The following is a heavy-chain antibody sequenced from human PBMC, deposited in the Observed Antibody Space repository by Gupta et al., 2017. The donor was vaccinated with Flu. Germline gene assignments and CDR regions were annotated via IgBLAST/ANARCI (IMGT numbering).Heavy chain of an antibody. V-gene: IGHV3-23*01. CDR1: GFTFNNFG. CDR2: ISGSGGAT. D-gene: IGHD3-10*01. J-gene: IGHJ4*02. CDR3: AKDMVRGVLEGGYDF. Sequence: EVQLLESGGGLVQPGGSLRLSCAAAGFTFNNFGITWVRQAAGQGLECVSSISGSGGATYYTDSVRGRFTISRDNSNNTVYLQMSRLKVEDTAIYYCAKDMVRGVLEGGYDFWGPGILVTVSS.